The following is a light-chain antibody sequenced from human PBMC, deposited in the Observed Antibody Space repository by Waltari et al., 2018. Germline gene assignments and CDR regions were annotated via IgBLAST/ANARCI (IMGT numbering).Light chain of an antibody. J-gene: IGKJ2*01. CDR3: QQYNDWPYT. CDR1: QSVSSN. V-gene: IGKV3-15*01. CDR2: GAS. Sequence: VMTQSPATLSVSPGDRVTLSCRASQSVSSNLAWYQQKPGQAPRLLIYGASTRATGIAARLSGSGSGTEFTLTISSLQSEDFAVYYCQQYNDWPYTFGQGTKLEIK.